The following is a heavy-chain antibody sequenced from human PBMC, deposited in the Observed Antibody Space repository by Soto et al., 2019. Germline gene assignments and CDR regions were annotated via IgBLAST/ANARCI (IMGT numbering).Heavy chain of an antibody. Sequence: SDTLSLTCAVYGGSFSGYYWSWIRQPPGKGLEWIGEINHSGSTNYNPSLKSRVTISVDTSKNQFSLKLSSVTAADTAVYYCARAVGIDRDEGDYYYYGMDVWGQGTTVTVSS. CDR1: GGSFSGYY. J-gene: IGHJ6*02. CDR2: INHSGST. V-gene: IGHV4-34*01. CDR3: ARAVGIDRDEGDYYYYGMDV. D-gene: IGHD2-21*01.